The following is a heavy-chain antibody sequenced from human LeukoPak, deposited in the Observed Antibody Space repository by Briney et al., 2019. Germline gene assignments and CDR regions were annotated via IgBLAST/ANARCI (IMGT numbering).Heavy chain of an antibody. CDR3: ARGYYATLYYFGY. J-gene: IGHJ4*02. CDR1: GFTFSSYW. D-gene: IGHD2/OR15-2a*01. CDR2: ILNDGSNK. Sequence: PGGSLRLSCAASGFTFSSYWMSWVRQAPGKGLEWVTLILNDGSNKYYADSVKGRFTISRDNSKNTLYLQMNSLRAEDTALYYCARGYYATLYYFGYWGQGTLVIVSS. V-gene: IGHV3-30-3*01.